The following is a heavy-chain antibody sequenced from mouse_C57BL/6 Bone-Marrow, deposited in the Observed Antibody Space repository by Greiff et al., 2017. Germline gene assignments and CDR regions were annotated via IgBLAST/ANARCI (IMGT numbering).Heavy chain of an antibody. Sequence: VQLQQSGPVLVKPGASVKMSCKASGYTFTDDYMNWVKQSHGKSLEWIGVINPYNGGTSYNQKFKGKATLTVDKSSSTAYMELNSLTSEDSAVYYCAREEGRGAMDYWGQGTSVTVSS. V-gene: IGHV1-19*01. CDR2: INPYNGGT. D-gene: IGHD3-3*01. CDR1: GYTFTDDY. CDR3: AREEGRGAMDY. J-gene: IGHJ4*01.